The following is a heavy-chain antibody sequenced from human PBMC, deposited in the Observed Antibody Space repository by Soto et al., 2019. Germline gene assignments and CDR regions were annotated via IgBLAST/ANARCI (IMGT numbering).Heavy chain of an antibody. J-gene: IGHJ6*02. CDR3: ARFFLARGGMDV. Sequence: LRLSCAASGVTVSSNYMSWVRQAPGKGLKWVSVIYSGGSTYYADSVKGRFTISRDNSKNTLYLQMNSLRAEDTAVYYCARFFLARGGMDVWGQGTTVTVSS. V-gene: IGHV3-53*01. CDR2: IYSGGST. CDR1: GVTVSSNY.